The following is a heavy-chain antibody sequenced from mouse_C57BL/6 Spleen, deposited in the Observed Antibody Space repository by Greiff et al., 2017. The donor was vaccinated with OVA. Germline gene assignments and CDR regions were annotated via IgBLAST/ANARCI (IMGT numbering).Heavy chain of an antibody. D-gene: IGHD1-1*01. V-gene: IGHV1-80*01. J-gene: IGHJ3*01. CDR2: IYPGDGDT. Sequence: QVQLQQSGAELVKPGASVKISCKASGYAFSSYWMNWVKQRPGKGLEWIGQIYPGDGDTNYNGKFKGKATLTADKSSSTAYMQLSSLTSEDSAVYFCARQVVITTGGSWFAYWGQGTLVTVSA. CDR3: ARQVVITTGGSWFAY. CDR1: GYAFSSYW.